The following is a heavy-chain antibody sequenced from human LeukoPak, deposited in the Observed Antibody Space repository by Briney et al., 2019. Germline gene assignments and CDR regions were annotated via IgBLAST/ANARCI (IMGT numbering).Heavy chain of an antibody. CDR2: IYSDGST. Sequence: GGSLRLSCAASGFDVSRYYMTWVRQPPGKGLEWVSVIYSDGSTYYADSVKGRFTISRDNSKNTVYLQMNRLRVEDTAVYSCMDTAVGWGQGTLVNVSS. J-gene: IGHJ4*02. CDR3: MDTAVG. D-gene: IGHD5-18*01. V-gene: IGHV3-53*05. CDR1: GFDVSRYY.